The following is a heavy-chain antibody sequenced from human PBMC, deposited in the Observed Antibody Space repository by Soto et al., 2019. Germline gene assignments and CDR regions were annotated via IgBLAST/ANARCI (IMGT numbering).Heavy chain of an antibody. V-gene: IGHV3-7*05. CDR1: GVALSAYW. CDR2: IRQDGGEK. CDR3: ARMSIGSYSFEL. Sequence: GGSLRLSCPASGVALSAYWMTWVRQTPGKRLEWVAYIRQDGGEKYYVDSVRGRFTISRDNAKNSLYLQTSSVRADDTAVYYCARMSIGSYSFELWGQGTQVTVSS. J-gene: IGHJ4*02. D-gene: IGHD3-10*01.